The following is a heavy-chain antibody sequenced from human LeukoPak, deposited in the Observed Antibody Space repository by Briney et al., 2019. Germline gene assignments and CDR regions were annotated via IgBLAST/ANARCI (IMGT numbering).Heavy chain of an antibody. CDR1: GFTVSSNY. V-gene: IGHV3-66*02. D-gene: IGHD6-19*01. J-gene: IGHJ4*02. Sequence: GGSLRISCAASGFTVSSNYMSGVRQAPGKGLEWVSVIYSGGSTYYADSVKGRFTISRDNSKNTLYLQMNSLRAEDTAVYYCARGLGYSSGWYFDYWGQGTLVTVSS. CDR3: ARGLGYSSGWYFDY. CDR2: IYSGGST.